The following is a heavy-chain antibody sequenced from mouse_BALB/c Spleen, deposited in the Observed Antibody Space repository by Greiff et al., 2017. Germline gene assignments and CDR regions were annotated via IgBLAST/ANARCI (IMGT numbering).Heavy chain of an antibody. CDR2: ISNGGGST. CDR1: GFTFSSYT. D-gene: IGHD1-1*02. CDR3: ASHGSYWYFDV. J-gene: IGHJ1*01. Sequence: EVKLVESGGGLVQPGGSLKLSCAASGFTFSSYTMSWVRQTPEKRLEWVAYISNGGGSTYYPDTVKGRFTISRDNAKNTLYLQMSSLKSEDTAMYYCASHGSYWYFDVWGAGTTVTVSS. V-gene: IGHV5-12-2*01.